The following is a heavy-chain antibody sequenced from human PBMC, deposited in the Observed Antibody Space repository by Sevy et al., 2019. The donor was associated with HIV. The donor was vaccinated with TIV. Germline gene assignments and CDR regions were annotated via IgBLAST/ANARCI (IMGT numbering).Heavy chain of an antibody. CDR1: GFIFSGYW. D-gene: IGHD3-22*01. J-gene: IGHJ3*01. CDR2: LGGSGGST. Sequence: GGSLRLSCAGSGFIFSGYWMHWVRQAPGKGLEWVSALGGSGGSTFYADSVKGRFTISRDNSKNTLYLQMNSLRAEDTAVYYCAKDITIIVGDAFDVWGLGTMVTVSS. V-gene: IGHV3-23*01. CDR3: AKDITIIVGDAFDV.